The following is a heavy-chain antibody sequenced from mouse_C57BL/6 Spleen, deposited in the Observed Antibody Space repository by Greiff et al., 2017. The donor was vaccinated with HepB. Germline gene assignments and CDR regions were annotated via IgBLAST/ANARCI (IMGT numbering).Heavy chain of an antibody. D-gene: IGHD2-1*01. CDR1: GYSITSGYY. J-gene: IGHJ4*01. V-gene: IGHV3-6*01. Sequence: EVQLVESGPGLVKPSQSLSLTCSVTGYSITSGYYCNWIRQFPGNKLEWMGYISYDGSNNYNPSLKNRISITRDTSKNQYFLKLNSVTTEDSATYYCARRNDAMDHWGQGTSVTVSS. CDR3: ARRNDAMDH. CDR2: ISYDGSN.